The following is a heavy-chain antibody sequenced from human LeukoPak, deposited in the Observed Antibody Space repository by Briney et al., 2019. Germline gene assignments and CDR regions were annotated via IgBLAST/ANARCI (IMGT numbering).Heavy chain of an antibody. D-gene: IGHD1-1*01. CDR2: MNPNSGNT. CDR1: GYTFTSYD. Sequence: GASVKVSCKASGYTFTSYDINWVRQATGQGFEWMGWMNPNSGNTGYAQKFQGRVTITRNTSISTAYMELSSLRSEDTAVYYCARVPNWDYYYYYYMDVWGKGTTVTVSS. CDR3: ARVPNWDYYYYYYMDV. J-gene: IGHJ6*03. V-gene: IGHV1-8*03.